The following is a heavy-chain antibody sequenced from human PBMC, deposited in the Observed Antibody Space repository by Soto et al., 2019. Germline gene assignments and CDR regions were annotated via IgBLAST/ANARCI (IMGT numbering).Heavy chain of an antibody. Sequence: PSETLSLTCIVSGGSISSNYWSWIRQPPGKGLEWIGYIYYTGSTNINTYLKSRVIISVDTSKNQFSLKLSSVTAADTAVYYCARSYPNTIFGVVPSRGLDVWGQGTTVTVSS. J-gene: IGHJ6*02. CDR3: ARSYPNTIFGVVPSRGLDV. CDR1: GGSISSNY. D-gene: IGHD3-3*01. V-gene: IGHV4-59*01. CDR2: IYYTGST.